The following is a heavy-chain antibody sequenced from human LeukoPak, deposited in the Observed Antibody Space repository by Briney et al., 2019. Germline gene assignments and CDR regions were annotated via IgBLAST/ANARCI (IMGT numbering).Heavy chain of an antibody. J-gene: IGHJ4*02. V-gene: IGHV4-61*02. Sequence: PSETLSLTCTVSGGSISSGSYYWNWIRQPAGKGLEWIGRIYTSGGTNYNPSLKSRVTISADTFKNQFSLKLTSVTAADTAVYYCARTPGSWQFNKWGQGTLVTVSS. CDR1: GGSISSGSYY. CDR3: ARTPGSWQFNK. CDR2: IYTSGGT. D-gene: IGHD1-14*01.